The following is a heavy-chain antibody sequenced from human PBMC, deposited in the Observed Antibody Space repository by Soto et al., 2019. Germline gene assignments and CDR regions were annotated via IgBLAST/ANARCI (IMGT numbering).Heavy chain of an antibody. CDR1: GFTFSSYA. D-gene: IGHD3-3*01. CDR2: ILYDGSNK. J-gene: IGHJ1*01. CDR3: ASESQRWQFNKGFCQN. Sequence: QVQVVESGGGVVQPGRSLRLSCAASGFTFSSYAMHWVRQAPGKGLEWVALILYDGSNKFHADSVKGRFTISRDNSKNTLYLQMNSLRTEDTAMYYCASESQRWQFNKGFCQNWGQGTLVTVSS. V-gene: IGHV3-30-3*01.